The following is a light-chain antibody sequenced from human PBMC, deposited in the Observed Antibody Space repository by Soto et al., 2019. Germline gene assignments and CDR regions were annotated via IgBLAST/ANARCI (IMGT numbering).Light chain of an antibody. Sequence: EIVMPQSPATLSVSPGERVTLSCRASLTVNTSSAWYQQKPGQAPTLLIYSASTRATGVPVRFSGSGSGTQFTLTISNLQSEDCAVYYCQQYNNWPYTFGQGTKVDIK. CDR2: SAS. CDR3: QQYNNWPYT. J-gene: IGKJ2*01. V-gene: IGKV3-15*01. CDR1: LTVNTS.